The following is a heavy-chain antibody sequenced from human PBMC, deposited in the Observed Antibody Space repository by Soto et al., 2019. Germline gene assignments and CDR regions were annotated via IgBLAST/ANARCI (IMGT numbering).Heavy chain of an antibody. CDR1: GFTFSSYA. V-gene: IGHV3-23*01. J-gene: IGHJ4*02. CDR3: AKMLTMVRGVTGLRDFDF. CDR2: ISGPGATI. Sequence: EVHLLEAGGNLIQPGGSLRLSCAASGFTFSSYAMSWARQAPGQGLEWLSAISGPGATIYYADSVKGRFTISRDNSKNTLYLQMNSLTAEDTAVYYCAKMLTMVRGVTGLRDFDFWGQGTLVTVSS. D-gene: IGHD3-10*01.